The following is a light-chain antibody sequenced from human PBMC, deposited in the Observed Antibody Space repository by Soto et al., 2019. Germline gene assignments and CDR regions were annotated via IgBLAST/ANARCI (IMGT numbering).Light chain of an antibody. CDR1: NSDVGGYNY. CDR2: DVS. V-gene: IGLV2-11*01. Sequence: QSALTQPRSVSGSPGQSVTISCTGSNSDVGGYNYVSWYQQHPGKAPKVMIYDVSRRPSGVPDRFSGSKSGNTASLTISGLQAEDEADYYCCSYADSYTFWVFGGGTKPTVL. J-gene: IGLJ3*02. CDR3: CSYADSYTFWV.